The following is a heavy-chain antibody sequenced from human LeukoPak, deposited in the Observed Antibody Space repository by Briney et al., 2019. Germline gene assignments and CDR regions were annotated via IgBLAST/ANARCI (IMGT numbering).Heavy chain of an antibody. V-gene: IGHV3-30-3*01. D-gene: IGHD5-24*01. Sequence: GGSLRLSCAASGFTFSSYAMHWVRQAPGKGLEWVAVISYDGSNKYYADSVKGRFTISRDNSKNTLYLQMNSLRAEDTAVYYCAREFGHNRWYFDYWGQGALATVSS. CDR2: ISYDGSNK. CDR3: AREFGHNRWYFDY. J-gene: IGHJ4*02. CDR1: GFTFSSYA.